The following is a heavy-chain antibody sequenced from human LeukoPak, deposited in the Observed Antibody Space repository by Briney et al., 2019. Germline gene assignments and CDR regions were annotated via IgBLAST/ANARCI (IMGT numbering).Heavy chain of an antibody. V-gene: IGHV1-2*06. D-gene: IGHD6-19*01. Sequence: ASVKVSCKASGYTFTGYHMHWVRQAPGQGLEWMGRINPNSGGTNYAQKFQGRVTMTRDTSISTAYMELSRLRSDDTAVYYCARLIIAVAGTAIDYRGQGTLVTVSS. CDR2: INPNSGGT. CDR1: GYTFTGYH. CDR3: ARLIIAVAGTAIDY. J-gene: IGHJ4*02.